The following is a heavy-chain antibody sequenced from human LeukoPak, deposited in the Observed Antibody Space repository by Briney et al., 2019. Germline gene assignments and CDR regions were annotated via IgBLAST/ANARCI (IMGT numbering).Heavy chain of an antibody. D-gene: IGHD2-21*01. V-gene: IGHV3-48*01. CDR1: GFTVSRDG. J-gene: IGHJ4*02. CDR2: ISSSGSTI. CDR3: ARDERSIQFNY. Sequence: GGSLRLSCVASGFTVSRDGMNWVRQAPGKGLEWLSYISSSGSTIYYADSVKGRFTISRDNSKSTLYLQLNSLRAEDTAIYYCARDERSIQFNYWGQGTLVTVSS.